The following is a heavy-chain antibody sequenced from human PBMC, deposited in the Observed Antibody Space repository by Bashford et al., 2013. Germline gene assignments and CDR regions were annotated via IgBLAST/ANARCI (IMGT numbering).Heavy chain of an antibody. D-gene: IGHD5-24*01. Sequence: ETLSLHLHCLWWRPSVVTTGTRIRQPPGRDWSGWRTSLYGQHRLQSSLKSRVTISVDTSKKQFSLKLSSVTAADTAVYYCARRRNGDNLRDWSFDLWGRGTLVTVSS. V-gene: IGHV4-59*08. CDR1: WRPSVVTT. CDR2: SLYGQH. CDR3: ARRRNGDNLRDWSFDL. J-gene: IGHJ2*01.